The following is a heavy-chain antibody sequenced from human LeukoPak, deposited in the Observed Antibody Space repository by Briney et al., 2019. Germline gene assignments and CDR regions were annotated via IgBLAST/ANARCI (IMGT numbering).Heavy chain of an antibody. CDR3: ARVPAAIGRTRNNWFDP. J-gene: IGHJ5*02. V-gene: IGHV1-69*13. CDR2: VIPIFGTA. CDR1: GATFSSYA. D-gene: IGHD2-2*01. Sequence: ASVKVSCKASGATFSSYAISWVRQAPGQGLEWMGGVIPIFGTANYAQKFQGRVTITADESTSTAYMELSSLRSEDTAVYYCARVPAAIGRTRNNWFDPWGQGTLVTVSS.